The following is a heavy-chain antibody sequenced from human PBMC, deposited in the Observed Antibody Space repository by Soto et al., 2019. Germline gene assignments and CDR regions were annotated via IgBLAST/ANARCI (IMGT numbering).Heavy chain of an antibody. CDR2: INAGNGNT. D-gene: IGHD5-12*01. V-gene: IGHV1-3*01. CDR3: ARVRDGYNSNDAFDI. Sequence: ASVKVSCKASGYTFTSYAMHWVRQAPGQRLEWMGWINAGNGNTKYSQKFQGRVTITRDTSASTAYMELSSLRSEDTAVYYCARVRDGYNSNDAFDIWGQGTMVTVSS. CDR1: GYTFTSYA. J-gene: IGHJ3*02.